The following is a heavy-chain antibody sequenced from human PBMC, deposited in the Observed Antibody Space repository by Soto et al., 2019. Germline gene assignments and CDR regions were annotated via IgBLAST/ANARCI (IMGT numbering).Heavy chain of an antibody. V-gene: IGHV1-69*02. J-gene: IGHJ4*02. CDR1: GCTFISYT. Sequence: SVKLSCKASGCTFISYTVSWLRQAPGQVLECMGRIIPILGRSNYXXKFQGRVXXTSDESTNIPXVELSXLSSEDTAVYYCASHSGCWCQGTLVTDSS. CDR2: IIPILGRS. CDR3: ASHSGC. D-gene: IGHD3-10*01.